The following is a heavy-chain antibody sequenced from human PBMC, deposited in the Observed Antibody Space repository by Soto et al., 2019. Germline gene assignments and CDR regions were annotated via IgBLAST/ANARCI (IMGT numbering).Heavy chain of an antibody. D-gene: IGHD5-18*01. CDR3: ARGKNSAFDY. CDR1: GDSVSSSSIA. CDR2: TYYRSKWYT. Sequence: SQTLSLTCAISGDSVSSSSIAWNWIRQSPSRGLEWLGRTYYRSKWYTEYAPSVQSRITVNLDTSKNHFSLQLNSVTPEDTAVYFCARGKNSAFDYWGQGGLVTVSS. J-gene: IGHJ4*02. V-gene: IGHV6-1*01.